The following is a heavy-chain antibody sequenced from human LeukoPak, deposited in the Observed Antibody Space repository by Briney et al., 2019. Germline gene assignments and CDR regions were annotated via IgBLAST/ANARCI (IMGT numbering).Heavy chain of an antibody. J-gene: IGHJ4*02. CDR3: ASLDFWSGYYINY. CDR1: GFTFSRYG. CDR2: ISSSSTMI. D-gene: IGHD3-3*01. V-gene: IGHV3-48*02. Sequence: GGSLRLSCAVSGFTFSRYGMSWVRQAPGKGLEWVSFISSSSTMIYYADSVKGRFTISRDNAKNSLYLQMNSLRDEDTAVYYCASLDFWSGYYINYWGQGTLVTVSS.